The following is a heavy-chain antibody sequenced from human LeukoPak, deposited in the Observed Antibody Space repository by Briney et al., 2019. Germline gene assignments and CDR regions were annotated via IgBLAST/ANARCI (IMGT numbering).Heavy chain of an antibody. CDR3: ARYDYSNLDMAEYFQH. CDR2: INPNSGGT. V-gene: IGHV1-2*02. J-gene: IGHJ1*01. CDR1: GYTFTGYY. D-gene: IGHD4-11*01. Sequence: ASVKVSCKASGYTFTGYYMHWVRQAPGQGLEWMGWINPNSGGTNYAQKFQGRVTMTRDTSISTAYMELSRLRSDDAAVYYCARYDYSNLDMAEYFQHWGQGTLLTVSS.